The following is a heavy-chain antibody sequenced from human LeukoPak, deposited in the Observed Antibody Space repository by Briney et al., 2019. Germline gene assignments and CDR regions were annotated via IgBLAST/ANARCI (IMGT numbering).Heavy chain of an antibody. CDR1: RFSFSSYA. J-gene: IGHJ4*02. V-gene: IGHV3-30*04. D-gene: IGHD2-2*01. Sequence: GRSLRLSCAASRFSFSSYAMHWVRQAPGKGLEWVAVISYDGSNKYYADSVKGRFTISRDNSKNTLYLQMNSLRAEDTAVYYCARDSNTPGYCSSTSCYSIGLIDYWGQGTLVTVSS. CDR3: ARDSNTPGYCSSTSCYSIGLIDY. CDR2: ISYDGSNK.